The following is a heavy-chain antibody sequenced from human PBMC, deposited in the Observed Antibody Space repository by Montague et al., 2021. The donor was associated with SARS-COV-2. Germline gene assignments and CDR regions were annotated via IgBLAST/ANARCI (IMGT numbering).Heavy chain of an antibody. CDR2: YSGST. Sequence: YSGSTYYNPSLKSRVTISVDTSKNQFSLKLSSVTAADTAVYYFARLNFHITIFGVVSSRVVDYWGQGTLVTVSS. CDR3: ARLNFHITIFGVVSSRVVDY. V-gene: IGHV4-39*01. D-gene: IGHD3-3*01. J-gene: IGHJ4*02.